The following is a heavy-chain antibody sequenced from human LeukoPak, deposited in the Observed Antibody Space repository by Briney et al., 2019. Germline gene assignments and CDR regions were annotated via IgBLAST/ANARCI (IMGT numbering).Heavy chain of an antibody. J-gene: IGHJ3*02. V-gene: IGHV3-53*01. CDR1: GFTVSSNY. CDR3: ARDSRQDYYDSSGYLWFAFDI. Sequence: PGGSLRLSCAASGFTVSSNYMSWVRQARGKGLEWVSVNYSGGSTYYADSVKGRFTISRDNSKTTLYLQMNSLRAEDTAVYYCARDSRQDYYDSSGYLWFAFDIWGQGTMVTVSS. D-gene: IGHD3-22*01. CDR2: NYSGGST.